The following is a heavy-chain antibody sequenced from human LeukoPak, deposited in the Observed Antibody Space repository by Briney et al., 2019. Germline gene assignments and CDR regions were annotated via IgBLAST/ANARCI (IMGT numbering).Heavy chain of an antibody. CDR3: ARTDETAPAEDFQH. V-gene: IGHV3-53*01. D-gene: IGHD2-21*02. Sequence: PGGSLRLSCAASGFSVSSNYMSWVRQAPGKGLEWVSVIYSGGSTYYADSVKGRFTISRDNSKNTLYLQMKRLRAEDTAVYYCARTDETAPAEDFQHWGQGTLVTVSS. CDR2: IYSGGST. J-gene: IGHJ1*01. CDR1: GFSVSSNY.